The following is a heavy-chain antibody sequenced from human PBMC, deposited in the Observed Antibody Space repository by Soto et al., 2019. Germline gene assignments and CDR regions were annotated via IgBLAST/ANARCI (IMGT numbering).Heavy chain of an antibody. CDR2: ISYDGSNK. J-gene: IGHJ6*03. CDR3: ARGPGYSSSWYYFNMDV. D-gene: IGHD6-13*01. Sequence: PGGSLRLSCAASGFTFSSYAMHWVRQAPGKGLEWVAVISYDGSNKYYADSVKGRFTISRDNSKNTLYLQMNSLRAEDTAVYYCARGPGYSSSWYYFNMDVWGQGTTVTVSS. CDR1: GFTFSSYA. V-gene: IGHV3-30-3*01.